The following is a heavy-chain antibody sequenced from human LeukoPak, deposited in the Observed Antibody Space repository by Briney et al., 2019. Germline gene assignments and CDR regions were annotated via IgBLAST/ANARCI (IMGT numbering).Heavy chain of an antibody. J-gene: IGHJ6*02. D-gene: IGHD3-22*01. V-gene: IGHV1-18*01. CDR3: ARANYYDSSGYYYVGNYYYGMDV. Sequence: APVKVSCKPSGYTFTSYGISWVRPAPGQGLEWMGWISPYNGNTNYAQKLQGRVTMTTDTSTSTAYMELRSLRSDDTAVYYCARANYYDSSGYYYVGNYYYGMDVWGQGTTVTVSS. CDR1: GYTFTSYG. CDR2: ISPYNGNT.